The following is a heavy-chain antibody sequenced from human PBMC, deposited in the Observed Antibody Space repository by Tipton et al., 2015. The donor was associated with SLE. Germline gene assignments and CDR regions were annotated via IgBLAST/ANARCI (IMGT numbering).Heavy chain of an antibody. CDR1: GFTFSTYW. D-gene: IGHD5-24*01. J-gene: IGHJ2*01. CDR3: ARRDGGLWYFAL. CDR2: IKEDGSEK. V-gene: IGHV3-7*01. Sequence: SLRLSCAASGFTFSTYWMSWVRQAPGKGLEWVANIKEDGSEKYYVDSVKGRFTISRDNAKNSLYLQMNSLRAEDTAVYYCARRDGGLWYFALWGRGTLVTVSS.